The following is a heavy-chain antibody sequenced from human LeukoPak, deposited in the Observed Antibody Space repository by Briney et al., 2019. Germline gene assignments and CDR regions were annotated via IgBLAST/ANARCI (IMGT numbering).Heavy chain of an antibody. CDR2: IIPIFGST. CDR3: ARVGRSRGSLPNSYYYMDV. D-gene: IGHD1-26*01. CDR1: GDIFNSYS. J-gene: IGHJ6*03. Sequence: SVKLSCNASGDIFNSYSVSWVRQAPGQGLEWMGGIIPIFGSTNYAQKFQGRVTITTDQSTRKAYMELNSLSSDDTAVYYCARVGRSRGSLPNSYYYMDVWGKGTTVTVSS. V-gene: IGHV1-69*05.